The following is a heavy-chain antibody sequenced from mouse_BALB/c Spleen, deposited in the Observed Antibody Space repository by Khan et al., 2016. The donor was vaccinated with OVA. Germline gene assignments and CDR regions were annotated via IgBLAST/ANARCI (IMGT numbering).Heavy chain of an antibody. V-gene: IGHV8-12*01. CDR2: IYWDDDK. J-gene: IGHJ4*01. Sequence: QVTLKESGPGILQPSQTLSLTCSFSGFSLTSSGMGVSWIRQPSGKGLEWLAHIYWDDDKRYNPSLKSRLTVSKDTSRNQVFLNITSVDAAETATYYCARSRCLHSFVMDYWGQGTSVIVSS. CDR1: GFSLTSSGMG. CDR3: ARSRCLHSFVMDY.